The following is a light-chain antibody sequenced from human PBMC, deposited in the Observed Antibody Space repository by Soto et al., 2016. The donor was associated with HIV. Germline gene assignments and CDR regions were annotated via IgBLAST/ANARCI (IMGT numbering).Light chain of an antibody. V-gene: IGKV1-5*03. CDR3: QQYYTYSA. CDR1: QSISSN. J-gene: IGKJ1*01. CDR2: KTS. Sequence: DIQMTQSPSTLSASVGDRVTITCRASQSISSNLAWYQQKPGKAPNLLIYKTSTLQTGVPSRFSGSGSGTEFTLTISSLQPDDFATYYCQQYYTYSAFGQGTKVEVK.